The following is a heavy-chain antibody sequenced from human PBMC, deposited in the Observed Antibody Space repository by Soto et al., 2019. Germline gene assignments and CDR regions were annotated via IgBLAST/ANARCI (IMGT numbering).Heavy chain of an antibody. Sequence: GGSLRLSCAASEFTFSSYAMSWVRQAPGKGLEWVSAISGSGGSTYYADSVKGRFTISRDNSKNTLYLQMNSLRAEDTAVYYCAKFGYYYDSSGYYSKYGMDVWGQGTTVTVSS. CDR3: AKFGYYYDSSGYYSKYGMDV. CDR2: ISGSGGST. CDR1: EFTFSSYA. J-gene: IGHJ6*02. D-gene: IGHD3-22*01. V-gene: IGHV3-23*01.